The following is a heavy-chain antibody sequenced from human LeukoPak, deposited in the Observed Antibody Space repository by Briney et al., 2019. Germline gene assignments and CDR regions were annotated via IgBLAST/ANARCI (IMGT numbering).Heavy chain of an antibody. CDR1: GGSISTYY. CDR3: AKDYGSGSSLVDY. D-gene: IGHD3-10*01. V-gene: IGHV4-59*01. J-gene: IGHJ4*02. Sequence: SETLSLTCSVSGGSISTYYWSWIRQPPGKGLEWIGDIYYSGTTNYKASLQSRVTISVDTSKNQFSLRLSSVAAADTAVYYCAKDYGSGSSLVDYWGQGTLVTVSS. CDR2: IYYSGTT.